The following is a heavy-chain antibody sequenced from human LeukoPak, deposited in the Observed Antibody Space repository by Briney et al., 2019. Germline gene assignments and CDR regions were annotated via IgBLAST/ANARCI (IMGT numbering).Heavy chain of an antibody. Sequence: PGRSLRLSCAASGFTFSSYAMHWVRQAPGKGLEWVAVISYDGSNKYYADSVKGRFTISRDNSKNTLYLQMNSLRAEDTAVYYCARDWAGAVTTELDYWGQGTLVTVSS. V-gene: IGHV3-30-3*01. CDR1: GFTFSSYA. D-gene: IGHD4-17*01. J-gene: IGHJ4*02. CDR3: ARDWAGAVTTELDY. CDR2: ISYDGSNK.